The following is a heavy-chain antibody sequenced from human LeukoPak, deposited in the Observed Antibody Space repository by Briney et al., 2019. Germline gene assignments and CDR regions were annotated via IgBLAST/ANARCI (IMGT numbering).Heavy chain of an antibody. Sequence: SETLSLTCTVSGGSISSITYYWGWIRQPPGKGLEWVGHMYYRGNTFYNPSLKSRVTISVDTSKNQFSLKLRSVTAADTAVYYCARATRVAVAGIFDYWGQGTLVTVSS. CDR3: ARATRVAVAGIFDY. V-gene: IGHV4-39*07. CDR2: MYYRGNT. D-gene: IGHD6-19*01. J-gene: IGHJ4*02. CDR1: GGSISSITYY.